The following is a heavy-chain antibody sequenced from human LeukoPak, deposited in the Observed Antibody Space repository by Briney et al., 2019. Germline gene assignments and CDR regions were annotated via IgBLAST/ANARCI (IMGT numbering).Heavy chain of an antibody. V-gene: IGHV3-23*01. J-gene: IGHJ4*02. CDR2: ISGSGGST. CDR3: AKDRGSDYGSGSYLTYYFDY. CDR1: GFTFSSYA. Sequence: GGSLRLSCAASGFTFSSYAMSWVRQAPGKGLEGVAAISGSGGSTYYTDSVEGRFTISRDNSKNTLYLPMNSLRAEDTAVYYCAKDRGSDYGSGSYLTYYFDYWGQGTLVTVSS. D-gene: IGHD3-10*01.